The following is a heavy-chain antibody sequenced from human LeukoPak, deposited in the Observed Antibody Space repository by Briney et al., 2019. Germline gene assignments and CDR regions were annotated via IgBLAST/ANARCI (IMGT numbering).Heavy chain of an antibody. D-gene: IGHD3-22*01. V-gene: IGHV3-21*01. CDR3: ARDKAYKIVVADVDY. J-gene: IGHJ4*02. Sequence: GGSLRLSRAASGFPFSSYSMNWVRQLPGKGLEWVSSISSSSSYIYYADSVKGRFTISRDNSKNTLYLQMNSLRAEDTAVYYCARDKAYKIVVADVDYWGQGTLVTVSS. CDR2: ISSSSSYI. CDR1: GFPFSSYS.